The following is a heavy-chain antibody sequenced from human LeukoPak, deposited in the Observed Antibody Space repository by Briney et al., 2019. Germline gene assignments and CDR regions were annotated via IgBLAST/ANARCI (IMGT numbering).Heavy chain of an antibody. CDR3: AKDHSSTTLRLLDY. Sequence: GGSLTLSCAASGFTFDDYAMHWVRQTPGKGLEWVSGISWNSGGIGYADSVRGRFTISRDNAKNSLYLQMNSLRAEDTALYYCAKDHSSTTLRLLDYWGQGTLVTVSS. J-gene: IGHJ4*02. D-gene: IGHD4-17*01. CDR2: ISWNSGGI. CDR1: GFTFDDYA. V-gene: IGHV3-9*01.